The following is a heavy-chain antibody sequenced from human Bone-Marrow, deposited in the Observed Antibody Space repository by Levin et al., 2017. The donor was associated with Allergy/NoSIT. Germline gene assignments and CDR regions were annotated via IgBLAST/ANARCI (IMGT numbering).Heavy chain of an antibody. V-gene: IGHV3-66*01. CDR3: ARDGPRASYYYYGMDV. J-gene: IGHJ6*02. CDR2: IYSNGRT. CDR1: GFTVSSNY. Sequence: QPGGSLRLSCAASGFTVSSNYMSWVRQAPGKGLEWVSVIYSNGRTYYADSVKGRFTISRDNSKNTLYLQMNSLRAEDTAVYYCARDGPRASYYYYGMDVWGQGTTVTVSS.